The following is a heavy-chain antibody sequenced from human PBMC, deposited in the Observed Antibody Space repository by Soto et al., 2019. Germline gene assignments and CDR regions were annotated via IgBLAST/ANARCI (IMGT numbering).Heavy chain of an antibody. Sequence: SETLSLTCAVSGYSISSGYYWGWIRQPPGKGLEWIGSIYHSGSTYYNPSLKSRVTISVDTSKNQFSLKLSSVTAADTAVYYCASSTRGLLDYWGQGTLVTVSS. D-gene: IGHD4-17*01. V-gene: IGHV4-38-2*01. CDR2: IYHSGST. CDR3: ASSTRGLLDY. J-gene: IGHJ4*02. CDR1: GYSISSGYY.